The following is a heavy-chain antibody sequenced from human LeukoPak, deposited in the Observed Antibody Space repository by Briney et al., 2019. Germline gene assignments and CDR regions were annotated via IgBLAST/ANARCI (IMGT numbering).Heavy chain of an antibody. J-gene: IGHJ3*01. D-gene: IGHD1-7*01. V-gene: IGHV4-59*11. Sequence: PSETLSLTCTVSGDSITTHYWSCIRQPPGKGLEWIGYVHYTDSPNFNPSLKSRVTISLDTSKNQFSLKLTSVTAADAAVYYCARDRRRELVHAFDVWGRGTMVTVSS. CDR1: GDSITTHY. CDR3: ARDRRRELVHAFDV. CDR2: VHYTDSP.